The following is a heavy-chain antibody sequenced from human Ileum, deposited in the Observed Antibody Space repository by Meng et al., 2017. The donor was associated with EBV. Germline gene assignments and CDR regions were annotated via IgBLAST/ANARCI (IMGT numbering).Heavy chain of an antibody. D-gene: IGHD1-26*01. Sequence: QVQLPQSGPGMLKPSQPLSLTCAISGDSVSSISGAWNWIRQSPSRGLEWLGRTYYRSKWNTDYAVSVSSRITISPDTSKNQFSLQLNSVTPEDTAVYYCARGSYYFDSWGQGTLVTVSS. CDR1: GDSVSSISGA. CDR3: ARGSYYFDS. CDR2: TYYRSKWNT. V-gene: IGHV6-1*01. J-gene: IGHJ4*02.